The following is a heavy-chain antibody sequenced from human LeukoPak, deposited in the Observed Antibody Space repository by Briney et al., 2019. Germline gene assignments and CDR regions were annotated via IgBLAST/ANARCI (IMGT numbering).Heavy chain of an antibody. CDR2: ISYDGSNK. J-gene: IGHJ4*02. CDR1: GFTFSNYG. CDR3: AKQGCSGGSCYFDY. Sequence: PGRSLRLSCAASGFTFSNYGMHWVRQAPGKGLEWVALISYDGSNKYYADSVKGRFTISRDNSKNTLYLQMNSLRAEDTAVYSCAKQGCSGGSCYFDYWGQGTLVTVSS. V-gene: IGHV3-30*18. D-gene: IGHD2-15*01.